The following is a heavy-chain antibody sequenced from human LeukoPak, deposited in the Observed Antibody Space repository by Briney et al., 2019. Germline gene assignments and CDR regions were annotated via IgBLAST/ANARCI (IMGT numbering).Heavy chain of an antibody. CDR3: ARSAGDY. J-gene: IGHJ4*02. Sequence: GGSLRLSCAASGFTFSSYSMNWVCQAPGKGLEWVSSISSSSSYIYYAVSVKGRFTISRDNAKNSLYLQMNSLRAEDTAVYYCARSAGDYWGQGTLVTVSS. V-gene: IGHV3-21*01. CDR1: GFTFSSYS. CDR2: ISSSSSYI.